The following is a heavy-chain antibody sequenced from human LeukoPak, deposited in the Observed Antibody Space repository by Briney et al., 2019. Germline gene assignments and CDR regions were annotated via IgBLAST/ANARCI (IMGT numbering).Heavy chain of an antibody. CDR3: ARHGGVLDAFDI. CDR1: GGSFSGYY. CDR2: INHSGST. Sequence: PSETLSLTCAVYGGSFSGYYWSWIRQPPGKGLEWIGEINHSGSTNYNPSLKSRVTISVDTSKNQFSLKLSSVTAADTAVYYCARHGGVLDAFDIWGQGTMVTVSS. J-gene: IGHJ3*02. V-gene: IGHV4-34*01. D-gene: IGHD3-16*01.